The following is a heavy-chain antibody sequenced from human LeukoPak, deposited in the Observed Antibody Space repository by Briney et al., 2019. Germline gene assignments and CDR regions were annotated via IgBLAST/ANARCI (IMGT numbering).Heavy chain of an antibody. CDR3: AKDFGLAVAGTSNFDY. CDR2: ISGSTGST. CDR1: GFTFSNYA. V-gene: IGHV3-23*01. D-gene: IGHD6-19*01. J-gene: IGHJ4*02. Sequence: GGSLRLSCAASGFTFSNYAMNWVRQAPGKGLEWVSLISGSTGSTYYADSVKGRFSISRDNSKNTVYLQMNSLRVEDTAVYYCAKDFGLAVAGTSNFDYWGQGTLVTVSS.